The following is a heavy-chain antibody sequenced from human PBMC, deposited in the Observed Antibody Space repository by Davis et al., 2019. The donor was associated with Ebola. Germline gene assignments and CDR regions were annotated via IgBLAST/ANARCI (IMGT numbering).Heavy chain of an antibody. CDR3: ARDRAYYDFWSGYYTGSYFDY. Sequence: SVKVSCKASGGTFSSYAISWVRQAPGQGLEWMGGIIPIFGTANYAQKFQGRVTITRDTSASTAYMELSSLRSEDTAVYYCARDRAYYDFWSGYYTGSYFDYWGQGTLVTVSS. CDR1: GGTFSSYA. J-gene: IGHJ4*02. CDR2: IIPIFGTA. V-gene: IGHV1-69*05. D-gene: IGHD3-3*01.